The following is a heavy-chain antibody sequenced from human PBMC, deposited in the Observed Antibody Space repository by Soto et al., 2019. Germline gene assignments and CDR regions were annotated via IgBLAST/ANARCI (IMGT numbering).Heavy chain of an antibody. CDR2: IYYSGST. CDR1: GGSISSSSYY. D-gene: IGHD2-2*01. J-gene: IGHJ6*02. CDR3: ARLVVVPATENYYYYYGMDV. V-gene: IGHV4-39*01. Sequence: ETLFLTCTVSGGSISSSSYYWGWIRQPPGKGLEWIGSIYYSGSTYYNPSLKSRVTISVDTSKNQFSLKLSSVTAADTAVYYCARLVVVPATENYYYYYGMDVWGQGTTVTVSS.